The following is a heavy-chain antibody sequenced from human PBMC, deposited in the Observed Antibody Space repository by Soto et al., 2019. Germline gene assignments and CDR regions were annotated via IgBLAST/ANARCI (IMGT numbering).Heavy chain of an antibody. CDR3: ARVEGGVYYDSSGYAHFDY. Sequence: SVKVSCKASGCTFSSYAISWVRQAPGQGLEWMGGIIPIFGTANYAQKFQGRVTITADESTSTAYMELSSLRSEDTAVYYCARVEGGVYYDSSGYAHFDYWGQGTLVTVSS. CDR2: IIPIFGTA. CDR1: GCTFSSYA. V-gene: IGHV1-69*13. D-gene: IGHD3-22*01. J-gene: IGHJ4*02.